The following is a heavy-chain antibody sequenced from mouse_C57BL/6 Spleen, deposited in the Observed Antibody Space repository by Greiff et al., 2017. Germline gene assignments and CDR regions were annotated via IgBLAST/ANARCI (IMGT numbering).Heavy chain of an antibody. CDR3: ARHEDPDGNYVRGYFDY. J-gene: IGHJ2*01. D-gene: IGHD2-1*01. CDR2: FYPGSGSI. V-gene: IGHV1-62-2*01. CDR1: GYTFTEYT. Sequence: QVQLQQSGAELVKPGASVKLSCKASGYTFTEYTIHWVKQRSGQGLEWIGWFYPGSGSIKYNEKFKDKATLTADKSSSTVYMELSRLTSEDSAVYFCARHEDPDGNYVRGYFDYWGQGTTLTVSS.